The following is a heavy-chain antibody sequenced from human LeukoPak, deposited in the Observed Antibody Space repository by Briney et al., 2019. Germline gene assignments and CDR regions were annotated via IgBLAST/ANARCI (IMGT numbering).Heavy chain of an antibody. CDR3: ARGQGAWGYGYNFDY. CDR1: GFTFSSYG. V-gene: IGHV3-30*03. CDR2: ISYDGSDK. J-gene: IGHJ4*02. D-gene: IGHD3-16*01. Sequence: PGGSLRLSCAASGFTFSSYGMHWVRQAPGKGLEWEAVISYDGSDKYYADSVRGRFTISRDNSKNTLHLQMISLRAEDTAVYYCARGQGAWGYGYNFDYWGQGTLVTVSS.